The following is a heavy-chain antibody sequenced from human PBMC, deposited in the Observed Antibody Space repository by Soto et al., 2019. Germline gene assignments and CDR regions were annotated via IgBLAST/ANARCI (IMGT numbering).Heavy chain of an antibody. V-gene: IGHV1-24*01. J-gene: IGHJ6*04. Sequence: SVKVSCKVSGYTLTELSMHWVRQAPGKGLEWMGGFDPEDGETIYAQKFQGRVTMTEDTSTDTAYMELSSLRSEDTAVYYCATDLTPVALLDVWGKGTTVTVSS. CDR3: ATDLTPVALLDV. CDR1: GYTLTELS. CDR2: FDPEDGET.